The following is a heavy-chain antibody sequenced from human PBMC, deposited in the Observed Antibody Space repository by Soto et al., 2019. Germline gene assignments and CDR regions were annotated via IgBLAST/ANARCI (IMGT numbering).Heavy chain of an antibody. J-gene: IGHJ4*02. Sequence: EVQLVESGGGLVQPGGSLRLSCAASGFTVSTKYMSWVRQAPGKGLEWVSVIYSGGSTFYADSVRGRFTISRDNSKNTGNLQMNSLRAEDTAVYYCARGPWAAELWGQGTLVTVSS. CDR2: IYSGGST. V-gene: IGHV3-66*01. CDR1: GFTVSTKY. CDR3: ARGPWAAEL. D-gene: IGHD1-7*01.